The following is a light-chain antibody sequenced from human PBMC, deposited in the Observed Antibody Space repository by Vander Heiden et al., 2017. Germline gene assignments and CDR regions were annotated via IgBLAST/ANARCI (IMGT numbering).Light chain of an antibody. V-gene: IGKV3-11*01. J-gene: IGKJ4*01. CDR1: QSVSSY. Sequence: EIVLTQSPATLSLSPGERATLSCRASQSVSSYLAWYQQKPGQAPRLLIYDASNRATGIPDFTLTISSLEPEDFAVYYCQQRSNGPPLTFGGGTKVEIK. CDR2: DAS. CDR3: QQRSNGPPLT.